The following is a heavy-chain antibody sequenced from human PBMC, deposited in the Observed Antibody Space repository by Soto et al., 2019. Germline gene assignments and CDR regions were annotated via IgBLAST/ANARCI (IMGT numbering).Heavy chain of an antibody. Sequence: QVQLQGSGPGLVKPSQTLSLTCTISGDSITSGGFFWSWIRQHPGKGLEWIGYIYYSGSTSYSPSLKGRVTMSLDTSQNQFSLKLRSVTAADTAVYYCARAVPFASRDSPFVAAWGQGTLVTVSS. V-gene: IGHV4-31*03. CDR3: ARAVPFASRDSPFVAA. CDR2: IYYSGST. J-gene: IGHJ5*02. CDR1: GDSITSGGFF. D-gene: IGHD2-21*01.